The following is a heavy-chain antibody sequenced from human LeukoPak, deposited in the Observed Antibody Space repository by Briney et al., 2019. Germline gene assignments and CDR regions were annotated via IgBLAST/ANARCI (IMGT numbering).Heavy chain of an antibody. CDR3: ARVGWSAYPSTGFDF. Sequence: PSETLSLTCTVSGGSISSYYWGWVRQPPGKGLEWICSIYHSGSTDYNPSLRSRVTISVDTSKNQFSLKLSSVTAADTALYYCARVGWSAYPSTGFDFWGQGTLVTVSS. CDR1: GGSISSYY. D-gene: IGHD5-12*01. CDR2: IYHSGST. V-gene: IGHV4-39*07. J-gene: IGHJ4*02.